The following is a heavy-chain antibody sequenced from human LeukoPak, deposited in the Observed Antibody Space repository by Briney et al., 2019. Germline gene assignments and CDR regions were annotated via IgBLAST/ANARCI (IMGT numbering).Heavy chain of an antibody. J-gene: IGHJ3*02. CDR3: AKVQPPYYDSSGYSAFDI. CDR1: GFTFSSYA. V-gene: IGHV3-23*01. CDR2: ISGSGGST. Sequence: GGSLRLSCAASGFTFSSYAMSWVRQAPGKGLEWVSAISGSGGSTYYADSVKGRFTISRDNSKNTLYLQMNSLRAEDTAVYYCAKVQPPYYDSSGYSAFDIWGQGTMVTVSS. D-gene: IGHD3-22*01.